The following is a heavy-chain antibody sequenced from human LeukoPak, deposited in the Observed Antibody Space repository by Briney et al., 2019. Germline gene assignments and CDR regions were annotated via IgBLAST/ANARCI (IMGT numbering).Heavy chain of an antibody. J-gene: IGHJ6*02. Sequence: PSETLSLTCAVYGGSFSGYYWSWIRQPPGKGLGWIGEINHSGSTNYNPSLKSRVTISVDTSKNQFSLKLSSVTAADTAVYYCARGPPFFWSGYYTENYYYYGMDVWGQGTTVTVSS. CDR1: GGSFSGYY. CDR3: ARGPPFFWSGYYTENYYYYGMDV. D-gene: IGHD3-3*01. V-gene: IGHV4-34*01. CDR2: INHSGST.